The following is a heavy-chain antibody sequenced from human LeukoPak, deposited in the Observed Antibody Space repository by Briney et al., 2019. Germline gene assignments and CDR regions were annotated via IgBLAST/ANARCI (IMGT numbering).Heavy chain of an antibody. CDR3: AKDDDWGRYKH. CDR2: ISPSGGIT. J-gene: IGHJ1*01. Sequence: GGSLRLSCVASGFTFSSFAMSWVRQAPGKGLEWVSGISPSGGITYYTDSVKGRFTISRDNSKNTQSLQMNSLRAEDTAVYYCAKDDDWGRYKHWGQGTLVTVSS. D-gene: IGHD3-16*01. CDR1: GFTFSSFA. V-gene: IGHV3-23*01.